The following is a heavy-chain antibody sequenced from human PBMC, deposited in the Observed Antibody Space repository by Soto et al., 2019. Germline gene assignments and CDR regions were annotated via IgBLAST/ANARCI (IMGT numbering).Heavy chain of an antibody. CDR1: GYTFTGYY. Sequence: SVKVSCKASGYTFTGYYMHWVRQAPGQGLEWMGGIIPIFGTANYAQKFQGRVTITADKSTSTAYMELSSLRSEDTAVYYCARDDSSSHRGVNYYYYYGMDVWGQGTTVTVSS. J-gene: IGHJ6*02. CDR3: ARDDSSSHRGVNYYYYYGMDV. CDR2: IIPIFGTA. D-gene: IGHD6-6*01. V-gene: IGHV1-69*06.